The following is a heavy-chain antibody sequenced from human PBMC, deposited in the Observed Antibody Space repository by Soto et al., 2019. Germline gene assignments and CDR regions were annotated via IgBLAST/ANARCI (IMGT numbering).Heavy chain of an antibody. Sequence: QVQLVQSGAEVKNPGASVKVSCKASGYTFTIYDINWMRQAAGQGPEWMGWMTPSSGNTGYARKFQGRVTMTRDTSISTGYMDVNSLTSEDTAVYYCARGIAAGVDVWGQGTALTVSS. CDR1: GYTFTIYD. CDR3: ARGIAAGVDV. J-gene: IGHJ6*02. CDR2: MTPSSGNT. D-gene: IGHD6-25*01. V-gene: IGHV1-8*01.